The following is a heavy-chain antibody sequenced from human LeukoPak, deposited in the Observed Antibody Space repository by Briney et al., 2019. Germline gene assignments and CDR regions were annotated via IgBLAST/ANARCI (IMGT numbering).Heavy chain of an antibody. D-gene: IGHD3-16*01. CDR3: ARETSQKGAHYMDV. CDR2: INHSGST. Sequence: SETLSLTCTVSGYSISSGYYWGWIRQPPGKGLEWIGSINHSGSTYYNPSLKSRVTISVDTSKNQFSLKLSSVTAADTAVYYCARETSQKGAHYMDVWGKGTTVTISS. CDR1: GYSISSGYY. J-gene: IGHJ6*03. V-gene: IGHV4-38-2*02.